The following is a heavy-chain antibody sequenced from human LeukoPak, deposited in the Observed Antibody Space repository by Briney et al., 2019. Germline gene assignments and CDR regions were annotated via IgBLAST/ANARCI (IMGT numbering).Heavy chain of an antibody. CDR3: ARVHYQGSSWPYYYYYYMDV. D-gene: IGHD6-13*01. V-gene: IGHV1-8*03. CDR2: MNPNSSNK. J-gene: IGHJ6*03. Sequence: ASVKVSCKASGYTFTSYDINWVRQATGQGLEWMGWMNPNSSNKGYAQKVQGRVTITRNNSISTAYLELNSLRSEDTAVYYCARVHYQGSSWPYYYYYYMDVWGKGTTVTVSS. CDR1: GYTFTSYD.